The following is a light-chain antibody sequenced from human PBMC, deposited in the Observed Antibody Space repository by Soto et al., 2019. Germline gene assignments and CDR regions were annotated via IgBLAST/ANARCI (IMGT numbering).Light chain of an antibody. CDR2: AAS. V-gene: IGKV1-9*01. CDR1: QDISRY. Sequence: DIQLTQSPSFLSASVGDRVTITCRASQDISRYLAWYQQKAGKAPKLLIYAASTLQKGVPSRFSGSGSGTEFTLTISSPQPDDFATYYCQQLNTYPLFTFGPGTEVDI. CDR3: QQLNTYPLFT. J-gene: IGKJ3*01.